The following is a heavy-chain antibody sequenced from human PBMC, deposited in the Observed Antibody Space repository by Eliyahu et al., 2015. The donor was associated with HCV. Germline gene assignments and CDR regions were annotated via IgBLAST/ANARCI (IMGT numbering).Heavy chain of an antibody. CDR1: GGSFSGYY. CDR3: ARRQQWLVHRGGIDY. J-gene: IGHJ4*02. D-gene: IGHD6-19*01. V-gene: IGHV4-34*01. CDR2: INHSGST. Sequence: QVQLQQWGAGLLKPSETLSLTCAVXGGSFSGYYWSWIRQPPGKGLEWIGGINHSGSTNYNPSLKSRVTISVDTSKNQFSLKLSSVTAADTAVYYCARRQQWLVHRGGIDYWGQGTLVTVSS.